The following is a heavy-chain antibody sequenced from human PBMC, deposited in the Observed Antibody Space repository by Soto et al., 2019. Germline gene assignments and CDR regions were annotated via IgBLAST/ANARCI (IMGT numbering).Heavy chain of an antibody. D-gene: IGHD3-3*01. Sequence: SLRLSCTAPGFTFGDYAMSWFRQAPGKGLEWVGFIRSKAYGGTTEYAASVKGRFTISRDDSKSIAYLQMNSLKTEDTAVYYCTRDREYDFWSGYYPHWYFDLWGRGTLVTVSS. V-gene: IGHV3-49*03. CDR1: GFTFGDYA. CDR2: IRSKAYGGTT. CDR3: TRDREYDFWSGYYPHWYFDL. J-gene: IGHJ2*01.